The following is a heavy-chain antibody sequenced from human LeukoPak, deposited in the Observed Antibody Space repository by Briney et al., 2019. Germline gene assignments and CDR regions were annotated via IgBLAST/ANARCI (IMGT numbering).Heavy chain of an antibody. V-gene: IGHV3-53*01. J-gene: IGHJ4*02. CDR2: IYSGRST. CDR3: ARVLEGRVLSSSFHY. Sequence: GGSLRLSCAASGFTVSSNYMSWVRQAPGKGLGLVSVIYSGRSTDYADSVKGRFTISRDSSKNTLHLHMNSLRAEDTAVYYCARVLEGRVLSSSFHYWGQGTLVTVSS. CDR1: GFTVSSNY. D-gene: IGHD6-6*01.